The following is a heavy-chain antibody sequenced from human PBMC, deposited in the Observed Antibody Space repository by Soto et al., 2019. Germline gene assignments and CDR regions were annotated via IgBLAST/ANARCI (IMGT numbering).Heavy chain of an antibody. J-gene: IGHJ4*02. CDR1: GGSISSGGYY. CDR3: ASTSVEWLSGLYFDY. D-gene: IGHD3-3*01. V-gene: IGHV4-31*03. CDR2: LYYSGST. Sequence: QVQLQESGPGLVKPSQTLSLTCTVSGGSISSGGYYWSWIRQHPGKALEWIGYLYYSGSTYYNPSRKNRVTVSGDTSKNHVSLKLSSVTAADTAVYYCASTSVEWLSGLYFDYWGQGTLVTVSS.